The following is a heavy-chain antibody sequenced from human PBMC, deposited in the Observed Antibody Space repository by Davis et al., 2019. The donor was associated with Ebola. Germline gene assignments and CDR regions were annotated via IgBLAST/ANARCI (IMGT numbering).Heavy chain of an antibody. J-gene: IGHJ6*02. CDR3: ARVPIVVVPAALNYYYYYGMDV. CDR1: GYTFTSYG. Sequence: AASVKVSCRASGYTFTSYGISWVRQAPGQGLEWMGWISAYNGNTNYAQKLQGRVTMTTDTSTSTAYMELRSLRSDDTAVYYCARVPIVVVPAALNYYYYYGMDVWGQGTTVTVSS. V-gene: IGHV1-18*01. D-gene: IGHD2-2*01. CDR2: ISAYNGNT.